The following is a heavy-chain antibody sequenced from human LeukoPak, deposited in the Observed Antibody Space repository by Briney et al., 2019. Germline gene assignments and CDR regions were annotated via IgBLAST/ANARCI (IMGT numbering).Heavy chain of an antibody. Sequence: SETLSLTCTVSGVSISSDDYLWGWIRQSPGKGLEWIASVSYSGTVYYNPSLESRVTISLDTSKNQFSLTMNSVTAADTALYYCARGRPLTTVVTRGFDYWGQGTLVTVSS. CDR2: VSYSGTV. V-gene: IGHV4-39*07. CDR1: GVSISSDDYL. D-gene: IGHD4-23*01. CDR3: ARGRPLTTVVTRGFDY. J-gene: IGHJ4*02.